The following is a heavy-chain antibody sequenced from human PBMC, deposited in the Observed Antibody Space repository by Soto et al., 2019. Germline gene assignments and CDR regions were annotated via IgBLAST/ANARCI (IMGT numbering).Heavy chain of an antibody. CDR3: ARVGYYYDSSGYYLSFDY. CDR1: GYTFTSYD. Sequence: ASVKVSCKASGYTFTSYDINWVRQATGQGLEWMGWMNPNSGNTGYAQKFQGRVTMTRNTSISTAYMELSSLRSEDTAVYYCARVGYYYDSSGYYLSFDYWVQGTLVTGSS. J-gene: IGHJ4*02. D-gene: IGHD3-22*01. CDR2: MNPNSGNT. V-gene: IGHV1-8*01.